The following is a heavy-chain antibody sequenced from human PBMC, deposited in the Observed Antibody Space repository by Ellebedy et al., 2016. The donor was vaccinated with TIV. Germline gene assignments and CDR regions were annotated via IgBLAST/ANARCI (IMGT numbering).Heavy chain of an antibody. CDR2: IYSGNNT. D-gene: IGHD2-2*01. CDR3: VRERMPLPT. CDR1: GFSVSSNY. Sequence: GESLKISCAASGFSVSSNYMTWVRQAPGKGLEWVSVIYSGNNTHYADSVKGRFTISRDIFKNSVYLQMDRLRAEDTALYYCVRERMPLPTWGQGTLVTVSS. J-gene: IGHJ5*02. V-gene: IGHV3-66*01.